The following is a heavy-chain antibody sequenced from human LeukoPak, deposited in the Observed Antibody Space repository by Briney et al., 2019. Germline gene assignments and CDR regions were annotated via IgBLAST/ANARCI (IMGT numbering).Heavy chain of an antibody. CDR1: GFSFSSPG. Sequence: GGSLRLSCTASGFSFSSPGMNWVRQAPGKGLEWVSSINGESTFKVYADSVKGRFTISRDNAKNSLYLQMDSLRAEDTAVYYCAREGGRQPSDYWGQGTLVTVSS. CDR3: AREGGRQPSDY. D-gene: IGHD3-16*01. V-gene: IGHV3-21*01. J-gene: IGHJ4*02. CDR2: INGESTFK.